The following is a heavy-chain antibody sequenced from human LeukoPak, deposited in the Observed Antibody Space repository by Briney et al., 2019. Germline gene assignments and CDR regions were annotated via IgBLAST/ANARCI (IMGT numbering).Heavy chain of an antibody. CDR1: GFTFSSYW. CDR3: ARERDYGDYQFDY. Sequence: GGSLRLSCAASGFTFSSYWMSWVRQGPGKGLEWVANIKQDGSEKYYVDSVKGRFTISRDNAKNSLYPQMNSLRAEDTAVYYCARERDYGDYQFDYWGQGTLVTVSS. CDR2: IKQDGSEK. V-gene: IGHV3-7*01. D-gene: IGHD4-17*01. J-gene: IGHJ4*02.